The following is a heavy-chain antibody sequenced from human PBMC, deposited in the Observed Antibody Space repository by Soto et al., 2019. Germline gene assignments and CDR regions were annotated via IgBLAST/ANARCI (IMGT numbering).Heavy chain of an antibody. V-gene: IGHV3-48*02. CDR1: GFTFSSYS. Sequence: GGSLRLSCAASGFTFSSYSMNWVRQAPGKGLEWVSYISSSSSTIYYADSVKGRFTISRDNAKNSLYLQMNSLRDEDTAVYYCARVDTAMVREYNWFDPWGQGTLVTVSS. CDR3: ARVDTAMVREYNWFDP. J-gene: IGHJ5*02. CDR2: ISSSSSTI. D-gene: IGHD5-18*01.